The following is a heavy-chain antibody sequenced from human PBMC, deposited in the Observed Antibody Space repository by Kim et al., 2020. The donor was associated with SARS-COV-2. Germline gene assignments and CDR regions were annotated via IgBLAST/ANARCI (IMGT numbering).Heavy chain of an antibody. J-gene: IGHJ4*02. Sequence: SVKGRFTISRDNSKNTLYLQMNSLRAEDTAVYYCAKDKVIVVVPAAIPDYWGQGTLVTVSS. D-gene: IGHD2-2*02. V-gene: IGHV3-30*02. CDR3: AKDKVIVVVPAAIPDY.